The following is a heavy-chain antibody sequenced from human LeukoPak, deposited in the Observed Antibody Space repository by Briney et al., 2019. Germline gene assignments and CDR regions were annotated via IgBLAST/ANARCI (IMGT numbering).Heavy chain of an antibody. D-gene: IGHD3-9*01. V-gene: IGHV4-30-2*01. J-gene: IGHJ3*02. Sequence: SETLSLTCAVSGGSISSGGYSWSWIRQPPGKGLEWIGYIYHSGSTYYNPSLKSRVTISVDRSKNQFSLKLSSVTAADTAVYYCAGGLYDILTGYYEPHAFDIWGQGTMVTVSS. CDR2: IYHSGST. CDR1: GGSISSGGYS. CDR3: AGGLYDILTGYYEPHAFDI.